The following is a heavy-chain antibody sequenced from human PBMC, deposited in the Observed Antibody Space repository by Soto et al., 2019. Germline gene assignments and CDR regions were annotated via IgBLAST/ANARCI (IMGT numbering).Heavy chain of an antibody. CDR1: GDSVTFDHHY. Sequence: SETLSLTCIVSGDSVTFDHHYWSWIRQPPGKGLEWIGHIFFTGATNYSPSLKSRVTISVDTSKNQFSLTLSSVTAADTAVYYCATDPGVRKDYPQPFDYWGQGTLVTVSS. V-gene: IGHV4-61*01. CDR3: ATDPGVRKDYPQPFDY. CDR2: IFFTGAT. J-gene: IGHJ4*02. D-gene: IGHD4-17*01.